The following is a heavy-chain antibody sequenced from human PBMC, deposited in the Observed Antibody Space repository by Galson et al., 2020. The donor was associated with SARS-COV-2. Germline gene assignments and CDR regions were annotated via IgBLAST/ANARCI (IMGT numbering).Heavy chain of an antibody. CDR2: IWYDGSNK. Sequence: GGSLRLSCAASGFTFSSYGMHWVRQAPGKGLEWVAAIWYDGSNKYYADSVKGRFTISRDNSKNTLYLQMNSLRAEDTAVYYCAADYGDYATYYYYYGMDVWGQGTTVTVSS. CDR1: GFTFSSYG. D-gene: IGHD4-17*01. CDR3: AADYGDYATYYYYYGMDV. J-gene: IGHJ6*02. V-gene: IGHV3-33*01.